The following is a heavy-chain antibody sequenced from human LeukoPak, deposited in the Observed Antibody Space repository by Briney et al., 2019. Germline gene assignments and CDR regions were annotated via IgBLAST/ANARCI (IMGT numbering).Heavy chain of an antibody. CDR2: ISWNSGSI. Sequence: GRSLRLSCAASGFTFDDYAMHWVRQAPGKGLEWVSGISWNSGSIGYADSVKGRFTISRDNAKNSLYLQMNSLRAEDTALYYCAKRAYGSSSYYFDYWGQGTLVTVSS. V-gene: IGHV3-9*01. CDR1: GFTFDDYA. J-gene: IGHJ4*02. CDR3: AKRAYGSSSYYFDY. D-gene: IGHD3-10*01.